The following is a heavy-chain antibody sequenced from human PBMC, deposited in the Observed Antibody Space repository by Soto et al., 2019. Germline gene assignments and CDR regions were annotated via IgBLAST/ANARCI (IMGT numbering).Heavy chain of an antibody. D-gene: IGHD2-21*02. CDR3: ARAYCGGDCYYDY. J-gene: IGHJ4*02. CDR2: IFSNDEK. V-gene: IGHV2-26*01. Sequence: QVTLKESGPVLVKPTEPLTLTCTVSGFSLSNARMGVSWIRQPPGKALEWLAHIFSNDEKSYSTSLKSRITISKDTSKSQVVLNMTNLDPVDTATYYCARAYCGGDCYYDYWGQGTLVTVSS. CDR1: GFSLSNARMG.